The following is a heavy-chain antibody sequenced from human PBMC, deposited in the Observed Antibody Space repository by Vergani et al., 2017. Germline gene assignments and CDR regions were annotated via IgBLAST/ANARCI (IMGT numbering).Heavy chain of an antibody. Sequence: EVQLLESGGDLVQPGGSLRLSCAASGFTFNHYAMNWVRQAPGKGLEWVSGISGSGGSTYYAGSVKGLFTISRDSSKNTLYLQMNSLSAGDPAVYYCAKANPRNSGYDYLYYYHAMDVWGQGTTVTVSS. CDR3: AKANPRNSGYDYLYYYHAMDV. CDR2: ISGSGGST. CDR1: GFTFNHYA. V-gene: IGHV3-23*01. J-gene: IGHJ6*02. D-gene: IGHD5-12*01.